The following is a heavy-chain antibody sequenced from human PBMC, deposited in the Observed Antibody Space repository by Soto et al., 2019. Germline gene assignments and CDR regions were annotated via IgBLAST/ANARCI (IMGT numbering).Heavy chain of an antibody. CDR3: TTDDYGI. CDR2: IKSKTDRGTI. Sequence: ESGGGLVKPGGSLRLSCAASGFTFSNAWMGWVRQAPGKGLEWVGRIKSKTDRGTIDYAAPVKGRFTISRDDSENTLFLQMNSLKTEDTAVYYCTTDDYGIWGQGTMVTVSS. CDR1: GFTFSNAW. J-gene: IGHJ3*02. V-gene: IGHV3-15*01. D-gene: IGHD4-17*01.